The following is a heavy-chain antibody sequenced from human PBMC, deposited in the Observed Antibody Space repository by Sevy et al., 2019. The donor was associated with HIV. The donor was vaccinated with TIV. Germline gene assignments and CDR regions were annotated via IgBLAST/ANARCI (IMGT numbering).Heavy chain of an antibody. J-gene: IGHJ4*02. Sequence: SETLSLTCTVSGGSISSYYWSWIRQPPGKGLEWIGYIYYSGSTNYNPSLKSRVTISVDTSKNQFSLKLSSVTAADTAVYYCAREAIYCSGGSCYSGFDYWGQGTLVTVSS. CDR1: GGSISSYY. CDR2: IYYSGST. D-gene: IGHD2-15*01. V-gene: IGHV4-59*01. CDR3: AREAIYCSGGSCYSGFDY.